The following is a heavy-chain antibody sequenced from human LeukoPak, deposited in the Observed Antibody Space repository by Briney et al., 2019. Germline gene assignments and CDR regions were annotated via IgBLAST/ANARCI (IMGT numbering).Heavy chain of an antibody. CDR3: ATSDYGGPYWYFDL. J-gene: IGHJ2*01. D-gene: IGHD4-23*01. CDR1: GFTFDDYA. Sequence: GGSLRLSCAASGFTFDDYAMHWVRQAPGKGLEWDSLISGDGGSTYYADSVKGRFTISRDNSKNSLYLQMNSLRTEDTALYYCATSDYGGPYWYFDLWGRGTLVTVSS. CDR2: ISGDGGST. V-gene: IGHV3-43*02.